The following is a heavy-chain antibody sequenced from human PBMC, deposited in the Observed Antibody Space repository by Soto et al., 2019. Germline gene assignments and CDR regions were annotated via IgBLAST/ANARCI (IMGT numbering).Heavy chain of an antibody. CDR2: MQPSTGRT. D-gene: IGHD1-26*01. CDR3: ARGVSAGVDY. CDR1: GYSFTSLD. J-gene: IGHJ4*02. Sequence: ASVKVSCKASGYSFTSLDINWVRQTAGQGLGWMGWMQPSTGRTGYAQKFQGRVTMTRDTSINTAYMELTTLTSDDTACYYCARGVSAGVDYWGQGTLVTVSS. V-gene: IGHV1-8*01.